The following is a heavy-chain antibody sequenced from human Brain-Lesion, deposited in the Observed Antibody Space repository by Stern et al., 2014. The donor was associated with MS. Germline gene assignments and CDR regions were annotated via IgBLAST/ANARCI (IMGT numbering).Heavy chain of an antibody. J-gene: IGHJ4*02. D-gene: IGHD1-26*01. CDR3: ARHDSVPRPSQLYSARDRGPGYFDY. V-gene: IGHV4-39*01. Sequence: VQLEESGPGLVKPSETLSLTCTVSGGSISSSTYYWAWIRQPPGKGLEWIGNIYYSGFTYYNPSLKSRVTISVEMSKNQFSLKLSFVTAADTAIYYCARHDSVPRPSQLYSARDRGPGYFDYWGQGTLVTVSS. CDR2: IYYSGFT. CDR1: GGSISSSTYY.